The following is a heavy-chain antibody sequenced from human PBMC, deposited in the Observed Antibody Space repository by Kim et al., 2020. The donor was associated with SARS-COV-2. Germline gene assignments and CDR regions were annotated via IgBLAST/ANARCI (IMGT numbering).Heavy chain of an antibody. V-gene: IGHV4-59*13. D-gene: IGHD5-18*01. CDR2: IYYSGST. CDR1: GGSISSYY. CDR3: ARALANIWLPDY. Sequence: SETLSLTCTVSGGSISSYYWSWIRQPPGKGLEWIGYIYYSGSTNYNPSLKSRVTISVDTSKNQFSLKLSSVTAADTAVYYCARALANIWLPDYWGQGTLVTVSS. J-gene: IGHJ4*02.